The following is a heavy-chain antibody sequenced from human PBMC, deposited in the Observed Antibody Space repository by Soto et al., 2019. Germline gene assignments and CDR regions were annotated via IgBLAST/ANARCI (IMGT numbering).Heavy chain of an antibody. CDR1: GGSISSSY. D-gene: IGHD4-4*01. V-gene: IGHV4-59*01. J-gene: IGHJ6*02. CDR3: AGPDFSRTTPSKREKYYYYGMDV. Sequence: PSETLSLTCTVSGGSISSSYWSWIRQPPGKGLEWIGYIYYSGSTNYNPSLKSRVTISVDTSKNQFSLKLSSVTAADTAVYYCAGPDFSRTTPSKREKYYYYGMDVWGQGTTVTVSS. CDR2: IYYSGST.